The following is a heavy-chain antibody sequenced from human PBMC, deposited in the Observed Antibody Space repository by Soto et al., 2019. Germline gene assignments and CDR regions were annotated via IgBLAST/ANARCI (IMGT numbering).Heavy chain of an antibody. CDR3: ARDLYSTNYYYYGMDV. CDR2: IIPIFGTA. CDR1: GGTFSSYA. Sequence: GASVKVSCKASGGTFSSYAISWVRQAPGQGLEWMGGIIPIFGTANYAQKFQGRVTITADESTSTAYMELSSLRSEDTAVYYCARDLYSTNYYYYGMDVWGQGTTLTVS. D-gene: IGHD6-13*01. V-gene: IGHV1-69*13. J-gene: IGHJ6*02.